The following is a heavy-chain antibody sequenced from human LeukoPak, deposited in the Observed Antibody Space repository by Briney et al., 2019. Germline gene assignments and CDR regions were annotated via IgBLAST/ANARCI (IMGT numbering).Heavy chain of an antibody. CDR2: IWYDGSNK. Sequence: LSLTCTVSGGSISSGGYYWSWIRQHPGKGLEWVTVIWYDGSNKYYADSVKGRFTISRDISKNTLYLQMNSLRAEDTAVYYCAMSGTDKSPGAIAVTTTGTRFFDHWGQGTLVTVSS. CDR3: AMSGTDKSPGAIAVTTTGTRFFDH. J-gene: IGHJ4*02. D-gene: IGHD4-17*01. V-gene: IGHV3-33*03. CDR1: GGSISSGGYY.